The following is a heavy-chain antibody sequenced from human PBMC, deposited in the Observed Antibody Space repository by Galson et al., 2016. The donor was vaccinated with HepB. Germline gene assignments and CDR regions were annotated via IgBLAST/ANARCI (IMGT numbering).Heavy chain of an antibody. Sequence: SLRLSCAASAFTFSNYWMYWVRQVLGKGLVWVSRINSDGSSASYAESVKGRFTISRDNAKNTLYLQANSLRAEDTAVYYCARALRDDFWRGYYSGNLYSYGMDVWGQGTTVTVSS. J-gene: IGHJ6*02. CDR1: AFTFSNYW. CDR2: INSDGSSA. V-gene: IGHV3-74*01. CDR3: ARALRDDFWRGYYSGNLYSYGMDV. D-gene: IGHD3-3*01.